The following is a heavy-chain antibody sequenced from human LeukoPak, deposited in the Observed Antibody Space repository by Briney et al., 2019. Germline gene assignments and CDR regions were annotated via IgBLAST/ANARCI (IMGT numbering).Heavy chain of an antibody. V-gene: IGHV3-23*01. Sequence: GRSQRLSCAASGFTFRDYAMSWVRQAPGKGLEWVSAISGSGGSTYYADSVKGRFTISRDNSKNTLYLQMNSLRAEDTAVYYCNYYGSGSYYIPFDYWGQGTLVTVSS. D-gene: IGHD3-10*01. CDR3: NYYGSGSYYIPFDY. CDR1: GFTFRDYA. CDR2: ISGSGGST. J-gene: IGHJ4*02.